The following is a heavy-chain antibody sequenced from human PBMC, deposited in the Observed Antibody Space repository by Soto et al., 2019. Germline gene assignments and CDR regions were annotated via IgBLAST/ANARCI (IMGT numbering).Heavy chain of an antibody. CDR1: GYPFSSYG. D-gene: IGHD3-3*01. CDR2: LVVGSGNT. J-gene: IGHJ4*02. V-gene: IGHV1-58*02. CDR3: AAVPVLRFLKWLPAYFDY. Sequence: GASVKVSCKTSGYPFSSYGISWVRQARGQRLEWIGWLVVGSGNTHYAQHFQERVTLTRDMSTGTAYMELSSLRSEDTAVYYCAAVPVLRFLKWLPAYFDYWGQGTLVTVSS.